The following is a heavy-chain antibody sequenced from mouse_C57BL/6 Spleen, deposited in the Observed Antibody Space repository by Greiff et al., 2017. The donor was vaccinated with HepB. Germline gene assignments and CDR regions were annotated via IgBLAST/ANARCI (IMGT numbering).Heavy chain of an antibody. CDR2: INPSSGYT. V-gene: IGHV1-7*01. CDR1: GYTFTSYW. D-gene: IGHD2-2*01. J-gene: IGHJ4*01. Sequence: VQLQQSGAELAKPGASVKLSCKASGYTFTSYWMHWVKQRPGQGLEWIGYINPSSGYTKYNQKFKDKATLTADKSSSTAYMQLSSLTYEDSAVYYCATEGLSVCYAMDYWGQGTSVTVSS. CDR3: ATEGLSVCYAMDY.